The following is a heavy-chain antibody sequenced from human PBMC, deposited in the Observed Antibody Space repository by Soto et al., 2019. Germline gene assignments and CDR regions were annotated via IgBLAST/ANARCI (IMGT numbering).Heavy chain of an antibody. D-gene: IGHD2-2*01. Sequence: ASVKVSCKASGYTFTSYGISWVRQAPGQGLEWMGWISAYNGNTNYAQKLQGRVTMTTDTSTSTAYMELRSLRSDDTAVYYCARDTAEDCSSTSCYPPYYYYMDVWGKGTTVTVSS. V-gene: IGHV1-18*01. CDR1: GYTFTSYG. CDR2: ISAYNGNT. CDR3: ARDTAEDCSSTSCYPPYYYYMDV. J-gene: IGHJ6*03.